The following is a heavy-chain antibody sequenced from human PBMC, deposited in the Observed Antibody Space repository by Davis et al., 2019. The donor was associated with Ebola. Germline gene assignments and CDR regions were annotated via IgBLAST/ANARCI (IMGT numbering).Heavy chain of an antibody. Sequence: PSETLSLTCAISGDSVSGKSGACNWIRQSPSRGLEWLGRTYYNSKWYNDYALSVKSRITINPDTSKNQFSLQLNSVTPEDTALYYCARGWLRGGLDVWGEGTTVTVSS. D-gene: IGHD5-18*01. CDR3: ARGWLRGGLDV. V-gene: IGHV6-1*01. J-gene: IGHJ6*04. CDR2: TYYNSKWYN. CDR1: GDSVSGKSGA.